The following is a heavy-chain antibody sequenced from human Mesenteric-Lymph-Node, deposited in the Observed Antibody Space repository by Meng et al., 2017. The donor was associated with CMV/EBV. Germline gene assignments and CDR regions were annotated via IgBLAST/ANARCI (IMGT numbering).Heavy chain of an antibody. Sequence: SVKVSCKASGGTFSSYAISWVRQAPGQGLEWMGGIITNFGTANYAQKFQGRVTITTDESTSTAYMELSSLRSEDTAVYYCAGDMEVGEVYSMDVWGQGTTVTVSS. CDR1: GGTFSSYA. CDR3: AGDMEVGEVYSMDV. D-gene: IGHD1-26*01. J-gene: IGHJ6*02. V-gene: IGHV1-69*05. CDR2: IITNFGTA.